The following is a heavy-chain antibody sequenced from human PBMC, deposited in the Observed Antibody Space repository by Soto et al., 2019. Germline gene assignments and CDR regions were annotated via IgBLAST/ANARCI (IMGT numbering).Heavy chain of an antibody. Sequence: GASVKVSCKASGYAFSNYGISWVRQAPGQGLEWMGWISADNGNTEYEQKFQGRVTMTTDTSTSTAYMDLRSLGSDDTAVYYCARAGAEVTRQFDNWGQGTPVTVSS. J-gene: IGHJ4*02. CDR3: ARAGAEVTRQFDN. D-gene: IGHD6-19*01. CDR2: ISADNGNT. V-gene: IGHV1-18*01. CDR1: GYAFSNYG.